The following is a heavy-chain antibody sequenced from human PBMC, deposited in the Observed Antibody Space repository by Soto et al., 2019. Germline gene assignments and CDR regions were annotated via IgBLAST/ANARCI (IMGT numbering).Heavy chain of an antibody. D-gene: IGHD4-17*01. J-gene: IGHJ4*02. CDR3: ARGRPDDYGDPDYFDY. CDR2: IYYSGST. CDR1: GVSISSGGYY. V-gene: IGHV4-31*03. Sequence: QVQLQESGPGLVKPSQTLSLTCNVSGVSISSGGYYWSWIRQHPAKGLEWIGHIYYSGSTYYNPSLKCRVNISVDTSKNQFSLKLSSVTAADTAVYYCARGRPDDYGDPDYFDYWGQGALVTVSS.